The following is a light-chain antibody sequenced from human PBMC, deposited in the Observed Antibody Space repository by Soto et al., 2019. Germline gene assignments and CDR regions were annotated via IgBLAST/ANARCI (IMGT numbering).Light chain of an antibody. CDR1: QSINKW. CDR2: KVS. J-gene: IGKJ1*01. Sequence: DIQMTQSPSTLSASVGDRVTITCRASQSINKWLVWYQQKPGIAPKLLMYKVSNLESGVPSRFRGSGSGTEFALTISSLQPDDFATYYCQQYNSYPWTFGQGTKVEIK. CDR3: QQYNSYPWT. V-gene: IGKV1-5*03.